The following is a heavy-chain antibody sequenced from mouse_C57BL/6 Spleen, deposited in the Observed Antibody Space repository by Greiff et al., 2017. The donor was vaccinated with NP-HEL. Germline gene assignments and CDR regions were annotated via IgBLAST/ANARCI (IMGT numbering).Heavy chain of an antibody. CDR3: ARRVGGDY. CDR1: GYKCTGDW. Sequence: QVQLKQSGAELMKPGASGKLSGKATGYKCTGDWIEGGKQRTGHGLEGIGEILPGRGSTNYNEKFKGKATFTADTSSNTAYMQLSSLTTEDSAIYYCARRVGGDYWGQGTSVTVSS. CDR2: ILPGRGST. V-gene: IGHV1-9*01. D-gene: IGHD1-3*01. J-gene: IGHJ4*01.